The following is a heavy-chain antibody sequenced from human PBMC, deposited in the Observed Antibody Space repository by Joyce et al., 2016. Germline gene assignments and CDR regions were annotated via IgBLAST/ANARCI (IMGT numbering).Heavy chain of an antibody. CDR1: GYSFTTYG. J-gene: IGHJ3*02. CDR3: ARDIHYYNSSGYFWGTFDI. Sequence: QVQLVQAGYEVKKPGASVEVSCKASGYSFTTYGISWLRQAPGHGFVWMGWISAHTGNTTYAQKFQVRVTMTMDTSTSTAYMKLESLRSDDTAVYYCARDIHYYNSSGYFWGTFDIWGQGTMVSVSS. V-gene: IGHV1-18*01. CDR2: ISAHTGNT. D-gene: IGHD3-22*01.